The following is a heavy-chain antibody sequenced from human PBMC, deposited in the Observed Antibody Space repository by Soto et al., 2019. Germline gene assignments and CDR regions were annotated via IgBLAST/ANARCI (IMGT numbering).Heavy chain of an antibody. CDR3: ARDLTAIWWLPDY. Sequence: VQLVESGGGLVQPGGSLRLSCAASGFTFSSYWMTWVRQAPGKGLEWVANIKQDGSEKYYVDSVKGRFTISRDNAKNSLYLQMDSLRVEDSAVYYCARDLTAIWWLPDYWGQGTLVTVSS. D-gene: IGHD5-12*01. J-gene: IGHJ4*02. CDR1: GFTFSSYW. CDR2: IKQDGSEK. V-gene: IGHV3-7*03.